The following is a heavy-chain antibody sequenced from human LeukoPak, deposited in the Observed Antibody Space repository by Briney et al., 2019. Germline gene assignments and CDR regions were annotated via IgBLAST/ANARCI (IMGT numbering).Heavy chain of an antibody. CDR3: AKHFYGSGNYQSFDY. J-gene: IGHJ4*02. V-gene: IGHV3-23*01. CDR1: AFTFSTYG. Sequence: GGSLRLSCAASAFTFSTYGMSWVRQAPGKGLEWVSAISASGGVSFYADSVKGRFTISRDNSKTTLFLQMNSLRAEDTAVYYCAKHFYGSGNYQSFDYWGQGTLVTVSA. D-gene: IGHD3-10*01. CDR2: ISASGGVS.